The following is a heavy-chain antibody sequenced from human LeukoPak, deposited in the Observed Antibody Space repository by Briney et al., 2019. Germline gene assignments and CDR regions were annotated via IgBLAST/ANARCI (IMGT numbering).Heavy chain of an antibody. Sequence: ASVKVSCMASGYTFTSYAISWVRQAPGQGLEWMGGIIPIFGTANYAQKFQGRVTITADESTSTAYMELSSLRSEDTAVYYCARGPPGIAVAGTLDYWGQGTLVTVSS. V-gene: IGHV1-69*13. CDR3: ARGPPGIAVAGTLDY. J-gene: IGHJ4*02. CDR1: GYTFTSYA. CDR2: IIPIFGTA. D-gene: IGHD6-19*01.